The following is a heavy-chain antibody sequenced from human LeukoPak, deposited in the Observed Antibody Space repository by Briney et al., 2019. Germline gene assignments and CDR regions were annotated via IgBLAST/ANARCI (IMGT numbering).Heavy chain of an antibody. CDR1: GFTFSRYS. CDR3: ARGGDGYTP. CDR2: ITSSSSYV. Sequence: GGSLRLSCAASGFTFSRYSMHWVRQAPGKGLEWVSSITSSSSYVYYADSLKGRFTISRDNAKNSLYLQMNNLRAEDTAMYYCARGGDGYTPWGQGTLVTVSS. V-gene: IGHV3-21*01. J-gene: IGHJ5*02. D-gene: IGHD5-24*01.